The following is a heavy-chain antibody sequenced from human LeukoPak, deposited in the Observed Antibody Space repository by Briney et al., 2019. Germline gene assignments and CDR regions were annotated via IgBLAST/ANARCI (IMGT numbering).Heavy chain of an antibody. D-gene: IGHD2/OR15-2a*01. V-gene: IGHV1-46*01. J-gene: IGHJ4*02. CDR2: FNPRDGAT. CDR3: ARERNSLGGFDY. CDR1: GYTFTEYY. Sequence: ASVKVSCKASGYTFTEYYAHWVRQAPGQGPEWMGIFNPRDGATNLAPNFQDSVTMASGTSATTVYMELRSLRSEDTAVYFCARERNSLGGFDYWGQGTLVTVSS.